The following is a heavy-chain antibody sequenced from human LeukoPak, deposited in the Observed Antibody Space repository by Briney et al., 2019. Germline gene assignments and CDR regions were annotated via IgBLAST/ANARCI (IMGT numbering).Heavy chain of an antibody. Sequence: GGSLRLSCAASGFTFSSYGMHWVRQAPGKGLEWVAAISYDGNHKYYADSVQGRFTISRDNSKNTLYLQMNSLRAEDSAVYYCAKDTLEPTLLNWFDPWGLGTLVTVSS. CDR2: ISYDGNHK. J-gene: IGHJ5*02. D-gene: IGHD2-21*01. CDR1: GFTFSSYG. CDR3: AKDTLEPTLLNWFDP. V-gene: IGHV3-30*18.